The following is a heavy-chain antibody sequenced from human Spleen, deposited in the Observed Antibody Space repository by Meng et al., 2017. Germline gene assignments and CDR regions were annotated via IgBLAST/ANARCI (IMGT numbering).Heavy chain of an antibody. D-gene: IGHD3-10*01. Sequence: GESLKISCAASGFTFSTYWMHWVRQAPGKGLVWLSRINSEGTSTTYADSVKGRFTISRDNSKNTLYLLLNNLRAEDTALYYCAKDNSGSGSYGVLRGGFFYHGLDVWGQGTMVTVSS. J-gene: IGHJ6*02. CDR3: AKDNSGSGSYGVLRGGFFYHGLDV. CDR2: INSEGTST. V-gene: IGHV3-74*01. CDR1: GFTFSTYW.